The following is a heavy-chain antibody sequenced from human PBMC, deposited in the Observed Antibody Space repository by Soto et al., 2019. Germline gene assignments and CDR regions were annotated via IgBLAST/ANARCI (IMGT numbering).Heavy chain of an antibody. J-gene: IGHJ4*02. V-gene: IGHV4-59*01. CDR1: GGSISSYY. CDR2: IYYSGST. CDR3: ARAFWYLQYFDY. D-gene: IGHD6-13*01. Sequence: PSLTCTVSGGSISSYYWSWIRQPPGKGLEWIGYIYYSGSTNYNPSLKSRVTISVDTSKNQFSLKLSSVTAADTAVYYCARAFWYLQYFDYWGQGXLVTVSS.